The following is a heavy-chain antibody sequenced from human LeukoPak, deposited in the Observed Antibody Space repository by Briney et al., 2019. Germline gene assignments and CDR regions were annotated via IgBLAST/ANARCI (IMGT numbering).Heavy chain of an antibody. Sequence: GGSLRLSCAASGFTFSSYSMNWVRQAPGKGLEWVSYISSSSSTIYYADSVKGRFTISRDNAKNSLYLQMNSLRVEDTAVYYCARGNIGYCSSTSCYEGDYWGQGTLVTVSS. CDR1: GFTFSSYS. V-gene: IGHV3-48*01. J-gene: IGHJ4*02. CDR2: ISSSSSTI. CDR3: ARGNIGYCSSTSCYEGDY. D-gene: IGHD2-2*01.